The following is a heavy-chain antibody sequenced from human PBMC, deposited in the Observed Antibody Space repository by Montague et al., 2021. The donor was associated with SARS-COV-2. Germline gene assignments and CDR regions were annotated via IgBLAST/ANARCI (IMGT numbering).Heavy chain of an antibody. Sequence: CAGSGFTFSDFYLNWVRQAPGKGLKWLSFITGTNNGIRYSDSVKGRFTVSRDNAHSSVYLHLDSLTAEDTAVYYCARSLFYGSGGYFDFWGQGTLVAVSS. CDR1: GFTFSDFY. D-gene: IGHD3-10*01. CDR2: ITGTNNGI. J-gene: IGHJ4*02. V-gene: IGHV3-11*03. CDR3: ARSLFYGSGGYFDF.